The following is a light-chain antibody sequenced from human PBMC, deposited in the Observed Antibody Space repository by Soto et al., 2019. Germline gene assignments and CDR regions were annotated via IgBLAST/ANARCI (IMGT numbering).Light chain of an antibody. CDR1: QSVSSN. Sequence: EIVMTQSPATLSVSPGERATLSCRASQSVSSNLAWYQQKPGQAPRLLLYGASSRATGIPGRFSGSGSGTEFTLTISSLQSEDYAVYYCQQHNYWPYFGQGTKLEIK. V-gene: IGKV3-15*01. CDR2: GAS. J-gene: IGKJ2*01. CDR3: QQHNYWPY.